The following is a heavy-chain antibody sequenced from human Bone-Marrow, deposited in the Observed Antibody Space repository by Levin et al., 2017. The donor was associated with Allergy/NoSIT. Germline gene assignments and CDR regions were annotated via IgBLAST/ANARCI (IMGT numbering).Heavy chain of an antibody. CDR2: ISYDGSNK. CDR3: AREYESGSSGYLLGYYYDYGMDV. V-gene: IGHV3-30*04. D-gene: IGHD3-22*01. J-gene: IGHJ6*02. CDR1: GFTFSSYA. Sequence: PGGSLRLSCAASGFTFSSYAMHWVRQAPGKGLEWVAVISYDGSNKYYSDSVKGRFTISRDNSKNTLYLQMNSLRAEDTAVYYCAREYESGSSGYLLGYYYDYGMDVWGQGTTVTVSS.